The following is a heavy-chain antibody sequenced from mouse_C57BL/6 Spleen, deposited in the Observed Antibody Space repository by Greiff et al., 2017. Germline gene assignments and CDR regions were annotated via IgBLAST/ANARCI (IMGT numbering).Heavy chain of an antibody. Sequence: EVKLVESGGGLVKPGGSLKLSCAASGFTFSSYAMSWVRQTPEKRLEWVATISDGGSYTYYPDNVKGRFTISRDNAKNNLYLQMSHLKSEDTAMYYCAREGTTGYYYAMDYWGQGTSVTVSS. J-gene: IGHJ4*01. V-gene: IGHV5-4*01. CDR1: GFTFSSYA. CDR2: ISDGGSYT. CDR3: AREGTTGYYYAMDY. D-gene: IGHD1-1*01.